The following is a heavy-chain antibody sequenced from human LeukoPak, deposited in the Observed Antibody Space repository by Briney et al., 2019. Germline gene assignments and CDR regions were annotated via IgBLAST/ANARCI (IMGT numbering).Heavy chain of an antibody. Sequence: GRSLRLSCAASVFTFSSYCMHWVRQAPGKGLEWVAVISYDGSNKYYADSVKGRFTISRDNSKNTLYLQMNSLRAEDTAVYYCAKDGGYSYGYYFDYWGQGTLVTVSS. D-gene: IGHD5-18*01. V-gene: IGHV3-30*18. CDR3: AKDGGYSYGYYFDY. J-gene: IGHJ4*02. CDR1: VFTFSSYC. CDR2: ISYDGSNK.